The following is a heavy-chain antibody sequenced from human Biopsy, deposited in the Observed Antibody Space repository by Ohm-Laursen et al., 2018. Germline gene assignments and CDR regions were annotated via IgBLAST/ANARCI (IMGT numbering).Heavy chain of an antibody. J-gene: IGHJ4*02. CDR1: GGSFTGHC. CDR2: ISYTGYT. Sequence: SETLSLTWAVSGGSFTGHCWSWIRQPPGKGLEWIGHISYTGYTSYNASLKSRVTISVDTSRNHFSLRLSSLTAADTAVYYCARGSNDFGGLYFPRWGQGTLLTVSS. D-gene: IGHD4-23*01. V-gene: IGHV4-59*11. CDR3: ARGSNDFGGLYFPR.